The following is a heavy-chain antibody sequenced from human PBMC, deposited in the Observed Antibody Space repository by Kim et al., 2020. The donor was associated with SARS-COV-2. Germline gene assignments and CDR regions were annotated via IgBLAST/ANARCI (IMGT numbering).Heavy chain of an antibody. CDR2: ISAYNGNT. CDR1: GYTFTSYG. D-gene: IGHD2-15*01. J-gene: IGHJ6*02. Sequence: ASVKVSCKASGYTFTSYGISWVRQAPGQGLEWMGWISAYNGNTNYAQKLQGRVTMTTDTSTSTAYMELRSLRSDDTAVYYCARDRTDIVVVVAATQDYGMDVWGQGTTVTVSS. V-gene: IGHV1-18*01. CDR3: ARDRTDIVVVVAATQDYGMDV.